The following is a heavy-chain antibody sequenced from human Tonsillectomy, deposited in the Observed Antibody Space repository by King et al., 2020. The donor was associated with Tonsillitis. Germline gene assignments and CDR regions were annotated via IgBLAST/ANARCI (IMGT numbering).Heavy chain of an antibody. J-gene: IGHJ4*02. Sequence: VQLVESGAEVKKPGASVKVSCKAPGYTSTDYYMYCVRQAPGQGLEWMGWINPNSGGTKYAQKFQGRAPMTRDTSINAAYMELSRLRYDDTAVYFCARDSYYDGSGYSDSWGQGTLVTVSS. CDR1: GYTSTDYY. V-gene: IGHV1-2*02. D-gene: IGHD3-22*01. CDR3: ARDSYYDGSGYSDS. CDR2: INPNSGGT.